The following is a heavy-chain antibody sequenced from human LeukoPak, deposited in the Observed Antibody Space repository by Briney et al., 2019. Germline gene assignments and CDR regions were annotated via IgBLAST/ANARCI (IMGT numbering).Heavy chain of an antibody. CDR1: GGSISSSSYY. V-gene: IGHV4-39*01. J-gene: IGHJ4*02. D-gene: IGHD2-8*02. CDR3: ARHSLSWYYFDY. Sequence: SETLPLTCTVSGGSISSSSYYWGWIRQPPGKGLEWIGSIYYSGSTYYNPSLKSRVTISVDTSKNQFSLKLSSVTAADTAVYYCARHSLSWYYFDYWGQGTLVTVSS. CDR2: IYYSGST.